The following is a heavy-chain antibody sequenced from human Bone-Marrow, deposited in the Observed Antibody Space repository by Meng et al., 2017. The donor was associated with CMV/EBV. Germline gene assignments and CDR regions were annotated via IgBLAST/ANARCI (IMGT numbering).Heavy chain of an antibody. Sequence: GGSLRLSCAASGFTFSNYPMHWVRQAPGKGLEWVTVISDDGSIIDYADSVKGRFTISRDNSKNTLYLLINTLRAEDTAVYYCARAYDFWNGFFDFWGQGTLVTVSS. V-gene: IGHV3-30-3*01. J-gene: IGHJ4*02. D-gene: IGHD3-3*01. CDR2: ISDDGSII. CDR1: GFTFSNYP. CDR3: ARAYDFWNGFFDF.